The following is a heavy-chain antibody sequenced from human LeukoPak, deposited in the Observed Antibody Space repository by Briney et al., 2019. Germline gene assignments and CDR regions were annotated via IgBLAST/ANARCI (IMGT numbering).Heavy chain of an antibody. J-gene: IGHJ6*03. D-gene: IGHD6-6*01. CDR2: IIPILGIA. CDR3: ARDGSSSSEDYYYYMDV. CDR1: GGTFSSYT. V-gene: IGHV1-69*04. Sequence: SVKVSCKASGGTFSSYTISWVRQAPGQGLEWMGRIIPILGIANYAQKFQGRVTITADKSTSTAYMELSSLRSEDTAVYYCARDGSSSSEDYYYYMDVWGKGTTVTVSS.